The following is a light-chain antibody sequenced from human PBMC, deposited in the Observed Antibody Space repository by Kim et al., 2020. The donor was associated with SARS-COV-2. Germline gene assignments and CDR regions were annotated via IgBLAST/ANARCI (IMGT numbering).Light chain of an antibody. CDR1: RSDVGVYNY. CDR2: DVS. CDR3: CSYAGSYTVV. Sequence: QSVTISCTGTRSDVGVYNYVSWYQQHPGKAPKLMIYDVSKRPSGVPDRFSGSKSGNTASLTISGLQAEDEADYYCCSYAGSYTVVFGGGTQLTVL. V-gene: IGLV2-11*01. J-gene: IGLJ2*01.